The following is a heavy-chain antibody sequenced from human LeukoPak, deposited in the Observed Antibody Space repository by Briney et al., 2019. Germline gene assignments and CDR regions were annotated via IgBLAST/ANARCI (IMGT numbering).Heavy chain of an antibody. D-gene: IGHD6-13*01. CDR2: IYYTGST. Sequence: TGGSLRLSCAASGFTFSSYGMHWVRQAPGKGLEWIGYIYYTGSTDYNPSLKSRVAISVDTSKNQFSLKLSSVTAADTAVYYCARGSKAAPGTFDYWGQGTLVTVSS. CDR3: ARGSKAAPGTFDY. J-gene: IGHJ4*02. V-gene: IGHV4-59*01. CDR1: GFTFSSYG.